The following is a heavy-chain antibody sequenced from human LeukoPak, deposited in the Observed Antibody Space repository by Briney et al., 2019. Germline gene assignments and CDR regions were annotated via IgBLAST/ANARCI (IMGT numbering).Heavy chain of an antibody. J-gene: IGHJ4*02. CDR2: IYYSGST. CDR3: AAQTSFIVVVPAANSSSDY. D-gene: IGHD2-2*01. Sequence: SETLSLTCTVSGGSISSSNYYWGWIRQPPGKGLEWIGSIYYSGSTYYNPSLKSRVTISVATSKNQFSLKLSSVTAADTAVYYCAAQTSFIVVVPAANSSSDYWGQGTLVTVSS. V-gene: IGHV4-39*01. CDR1: GGSISSSNYY.